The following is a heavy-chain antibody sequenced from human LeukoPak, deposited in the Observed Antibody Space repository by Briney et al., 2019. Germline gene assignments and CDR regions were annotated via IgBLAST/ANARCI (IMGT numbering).Heavy chain of an antibody. V-gene: IGHV3-23*01. Sequence: GGSLRLSSAASVVTFSSYAMSWGRQAPGKGLEWGSAISGSGGSTYYADSVKGGVTISRDNSKNTLYLQLNRVRAEHSAVYYCEKEGDGDYQLYWRQGPLVRVSS. CDR3: EKEGDGDYQLY. CDR2: ISGSGGST. J-gene: IGHJ4*02. CDR1: VVTFSSYA. D-gene: IGHD4-17*01.